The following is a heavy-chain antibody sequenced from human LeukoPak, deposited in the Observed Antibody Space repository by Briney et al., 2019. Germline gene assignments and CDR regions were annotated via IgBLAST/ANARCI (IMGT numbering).Heavy chain of an antibody. J-gene: IGHJ3*02. V-gene: IGHV1-58*01. CDR1: GFTFTSSA. CDR3: AAGSRMLQLRFLEWLYVHVAFDI. CDR2: IVVGSGYT. Sequence: SVKVSCKASGFTFTSSAVQWVRQARGQHLEWIGWIVVGSGYTNYAQKFQERVTITRDMSTSTAYMELSSLRSEDTAVYYCAAGSRMLQLRFLEWLYVHVAFDIWGQGTMVTVSS. D-gene: IGHD3-3*01.